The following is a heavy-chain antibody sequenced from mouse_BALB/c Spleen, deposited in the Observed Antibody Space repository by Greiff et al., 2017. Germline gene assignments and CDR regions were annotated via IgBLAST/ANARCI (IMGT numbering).Heavy chain of an antibody. V-gene: IGHV2-6-2*01. CDR2: IWSDGST. D-gene: IGHD1-2*01. J-gene: IGHJ4*01. CDR3: ARHGGGFYAMDY. Sequence: VQLKESGPDLVAPSQSLSITCTVSGFSLTSYGVHWVRQPPGKGLEWLVVIWSDGSTTYNSALKSRLSISKDNSKSQVFLKMNSLQTDDTAMYYCARHGGGFYAMDYWGQGTSVTVSS. CDR1: GFSLTSYG.